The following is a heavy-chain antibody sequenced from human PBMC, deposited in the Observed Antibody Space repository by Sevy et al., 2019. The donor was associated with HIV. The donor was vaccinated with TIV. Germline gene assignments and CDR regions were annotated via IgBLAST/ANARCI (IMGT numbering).Heavy chain of an antibody. CDR3: VKGGQYCSSTSCVDYYYYYMDV. J-gene: IGHJ6*03. Sequence: GGSLRLSCSASGFTFSSYAMHWVRQAPGKGLEYVSAISSNGGSTYYADSVKGRFTISRDISKNTLYLQMCSLRAEDTAVYYCVKGGQYCSSTSCVDYYYYYMDVWGKGTTVTVSS. V-gene: IGHV3-64D*06. CDR2: ISSNGGST. D-gene: IGHD2-2*01. CDR1: GFTFSSYA.